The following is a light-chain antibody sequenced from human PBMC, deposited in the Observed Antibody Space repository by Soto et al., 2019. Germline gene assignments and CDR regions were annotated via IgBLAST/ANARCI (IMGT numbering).Light chain of an antibody. CDR1: QSVSSD. J-gene: IGKJ5*01. Sequence: EIVLTQSPSTLSLSAGERATLSCAASQSVSSDLAWYQQKPGQAPRLLIYDASNRATGIPARFSGSGSGTDFTLTISSLEAEDFAVYYCQQRSNWPPITFGQGTRLEIK. CDR2: DAS. V-gene: IGKV3-11*01. CDR3: QQRSNWPPIT.